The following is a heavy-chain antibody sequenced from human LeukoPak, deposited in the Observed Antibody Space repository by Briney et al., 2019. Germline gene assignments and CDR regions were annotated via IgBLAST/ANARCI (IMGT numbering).Heavy chain of an antibody. CDR3: AREMSATVTPFDY. CDR1: GYTFTAYH. J-gene: IGHJ4*02. CDR2: INPNNGGT. D-gene: IGHD4-17*01. V-gene: IGHV1-2*02. Sequence: ASVKVSCKASGYTFTAYHLHWVRQAPGQGLEWMGWINPNNGGTNYAQKFQGRVTMTRDTSISTAYMELNRLRSDNTAVYYCAREMSATVTPFDYWGQGTLVTVSS.